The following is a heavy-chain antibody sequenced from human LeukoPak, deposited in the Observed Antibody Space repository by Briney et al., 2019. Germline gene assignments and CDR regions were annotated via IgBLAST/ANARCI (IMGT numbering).Heavy chain of an antibody. CDR3: ARGTHDYGDYGPLFDY. V-gene: IGHV4-39*07. CDR1: GGSISSSSYS. J-gene: IGHJ4*02. D-gene: IGHD4-17*01. CDR2: IYYSGST. Sequence: PSETLSLTCTVSGGSISSSSYSWGWIRQPPGKGLEWIGSIYYSGSTYYNPSLKSRVTISVDTSKNQFSLKLSSVTAADTAVYYCARGTHDYGDYGPLFDYWGQGTLVTVSS.